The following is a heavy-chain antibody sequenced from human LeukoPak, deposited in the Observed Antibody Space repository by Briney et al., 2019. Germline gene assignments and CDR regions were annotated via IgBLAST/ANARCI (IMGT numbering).Heavy chain of an antibody. CDR1: GFTFSSYW. V-gene: IGHV3-7*01. CDR2: IKQDGSEK. D-gene: IGHD3-16*01. Sequence: PGGSLRLSCAASGFTFSSYWMSWVRQAPGKGLEWVANIKQDGSEKYYVDSVKGRFTISRDNAKNSLYLQMNSLRAEDTAVYYCAGGYDYVWGSLPLCAFDIWGQGTMVTVSS. J-gene: IGHJ3*02. CDR3: AGGYDYVWGSLPLCAFDI.